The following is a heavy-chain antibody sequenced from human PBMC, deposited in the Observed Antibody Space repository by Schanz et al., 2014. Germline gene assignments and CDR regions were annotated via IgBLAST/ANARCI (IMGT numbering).Heavy chain of an antibody. V-gene: IGHV3-7*04. CDR2: IKQDGSEK. J-gene: IGHJ4*02. Sequence: EVQLLESGGGLVQPGGSLRLSCAASGFTFSSYAMSWVRQAPGKGLEWVANIKQDGSEKYYVDAVKGRFTISRDNAKNSMYLHMKSLRGEDTAVYYCARDNYYGSGSCAYWGQGTLVTVSS. CDR1: GFTFSSYA. CDR3: ARDNYYGSGSCAY. D-gene: IGHD3-10*01.